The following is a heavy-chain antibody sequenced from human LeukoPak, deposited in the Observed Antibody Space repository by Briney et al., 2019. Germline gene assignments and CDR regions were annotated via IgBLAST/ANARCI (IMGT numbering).Heavy chain of an antibody. CDR1: GFTFSVSS. V-gene: IGHV3-53*01. J-gene: IGHJ3*02. D-gene: IGHD5-24*01. CDR2: IYSGGST. Sequence: HTGGSLRLSCVVSGFTFSVSSMHWVRQAPGKGLEWVSVIYSGGSTYYADSVKGRFTISRDNSKNTLYLQMNSLRAEDTAVYYCARGRRDGYMVGAFDIWGQGTMVTVSS. CDR3: ARGRRDGYMVGAFDI.